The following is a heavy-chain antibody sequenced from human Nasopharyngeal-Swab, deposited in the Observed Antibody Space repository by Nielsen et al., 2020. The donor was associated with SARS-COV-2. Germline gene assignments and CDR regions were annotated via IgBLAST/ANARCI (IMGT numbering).Heavy chain of an antibody. CDR2: IIPIFGTA. CDR3: ARDPESGVVVPAAMREVTPFDY. D-gene: IGHD2-2*01. V-gene: IGHV1-69*06. CDR1: GATSSSYA. Sequence: SVTVSCKAPGATSSSYAISWVRHSPGLALEWMGGIIPIFGTANYAQKFQRRVTITADKSTSTAYMELSSLRSEDTAAYYCARDPESGVVVPAAMREVTPFDYWGQGTLVTVSS. J-gene: IGHJ4*02.